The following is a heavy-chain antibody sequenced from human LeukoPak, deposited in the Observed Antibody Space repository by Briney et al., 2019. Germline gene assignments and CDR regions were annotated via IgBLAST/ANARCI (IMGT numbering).Heavy chain of an antibody. CDR3: ARDIGVAYCGGDCYSAPYAFDI. CDR1: GGSISSYY. J-gene: IGHJ3*02. D-gene: IGHD2-21*02. Sequence: SETLSLTCTVSGGSISSYYWSWIRQPAGKGLEWIGRIYTSGSTNYNPSLKSRVTISVDTSKNQFSLKLSSVTAADTAVYYCARDIGVAYCGGDCYSAPYAFDIWGQGTMVTVSS. CDR2: IYTSGST. V-gene: IGHV4-4*07.